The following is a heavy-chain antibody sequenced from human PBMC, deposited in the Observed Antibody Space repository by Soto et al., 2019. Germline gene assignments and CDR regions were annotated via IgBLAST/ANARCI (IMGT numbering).Heavy chain of an antibody. J-gene: IGHJ6*02. CDR3: TKDVRYCSGYSCYRAYYDGMDV. CDR2: ISYDGRNK. CDR1: GFTFSNYG. D-gene: IGHD2-2*02. V-gene: IGHV3-30*18. Sequence: HPGGSLRLSCAASGFTFSNYGIHWVRQAPGKGLGWVAVISYDGRNKYYADSVKGRFTISRDNSKNTVYVEMNSLRDEDTAVYYCTKDVRYCSGYSCYRAYYDGMDVWGQGTTITVSS.